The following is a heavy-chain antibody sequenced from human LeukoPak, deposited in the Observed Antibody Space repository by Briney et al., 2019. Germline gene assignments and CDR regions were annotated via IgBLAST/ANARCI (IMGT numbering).Heavy chain of an antibody. D-gene: IGHD3-22*01. V-gene: IGHV1-2*02. Sequence: GASVKVSCKASGYRFTGYFIHWVRQAPGQGLEWMGCIDPNSGDTKYAQKFQGRVSMPRDTSTRTAYMGLSRLRSDDTAVYFCTRSGSTGYSLYYWGQGTLVTVSS. CDR1: GYRFTGYF. CDR3: TRSGSTGYSLYY. CDR2: IDPNSGDT. J-gene: IGHJ4*02.